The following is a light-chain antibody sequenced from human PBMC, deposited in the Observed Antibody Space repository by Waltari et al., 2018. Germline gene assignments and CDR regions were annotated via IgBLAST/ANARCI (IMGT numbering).Light chain of an antibody. CDR3: SSYAGSTTVV. V-gene: IGLV2-14*01. J-gene: IGLJ2*01. CDR2: DVT. CDR1: SSDFGGFNY. Sequence: QSALTQPASVSGSPGQSVTISCTGPSSDFGGFNYVSWYQQRPGKAPKLMIYDVTQRPSGVSYRFSGSKSGDTASLTISGLQAEDEADYYCSSYAGSTTVVFGGGTKLTVL.